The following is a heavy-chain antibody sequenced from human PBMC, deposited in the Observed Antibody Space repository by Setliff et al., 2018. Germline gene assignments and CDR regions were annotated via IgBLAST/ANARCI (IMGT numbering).Heavy chain of an antibody. CDR1: GYTFTSYG. V-gene: IGHV1-18*01. D-gene: IGHD3-22*01. CDR3: TRQTYYYDSSGYRAHAFDI. Sequence: ASVKVSCKASGYTFTSYGISWVRQAPGQGLEWMGWISAYNGNTNYAQKLQGRVTMTTDTSTSTAYMELNSLKTEDTAVYYCTRQTYYYDSSGYRAHAFDIWGQGTMVTVSS. J-gene: IGHJ3*02. CDR2: ISAYNGNT.